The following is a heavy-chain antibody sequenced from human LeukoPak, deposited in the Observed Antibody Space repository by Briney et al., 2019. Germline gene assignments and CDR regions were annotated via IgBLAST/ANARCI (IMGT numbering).Heavy chain of an antibody. J-gene: IGHJ4*02. CDR2: INPNSGGT. CDR1: GYTFTSYD. V-gene: IGHV1-2*04. Sequence: ASVKVSCKASGYTFTSYDIHWVRQAPGQGLEWMGWINPNSGGTNYAQKFQGWVTMTRDTSISTAYMELSRLRSDDTAVYYCARGISGDYDYWGQGTLVTVSS. D-gene: IGHD4-17*01. CDR3: ARGISGDYDY.